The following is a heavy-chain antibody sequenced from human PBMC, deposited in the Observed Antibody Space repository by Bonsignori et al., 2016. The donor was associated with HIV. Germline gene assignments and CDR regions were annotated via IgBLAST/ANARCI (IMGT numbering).Heavy chain of an antibody. V-gene: IGHV1-69*10. Sequence: WVRQAPGQGLEWMGGIIPILGIANYAQKFQGRVTITADESTSTAYMELSSLRSEDTAVYYCARASSGSYYKVYYYYMDVWGKGTTVTVSS. D-gene: IGHD1-26*01. CDR2: IIPILGIA. J-gene: IGHJ6*03. CDR3: ARASSGSYYKVYYYYMDV.